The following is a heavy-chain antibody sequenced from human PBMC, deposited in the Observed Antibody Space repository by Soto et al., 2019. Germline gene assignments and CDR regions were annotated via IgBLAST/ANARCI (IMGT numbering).Heavy chain of an antibody. D-gene: IGHD3-16*01. CDR2: INAGNGNT. J-gene: IGHJ6*02. CDR1: GYTFTSYA. V-gene: IGHV1-3*01. Sequence: ASVKVSCKASGYTFTSYAMHWVRQAPGQRLEWMGWINAGNGNTKYSQKFQGRVTITRDTSASTAYMELSSLRSEDTAVYYCASEYFSYGSGPLHYSMDFWGRGSTVPVS. CDR3: ASEYFSYGSGPLHYSMDF.